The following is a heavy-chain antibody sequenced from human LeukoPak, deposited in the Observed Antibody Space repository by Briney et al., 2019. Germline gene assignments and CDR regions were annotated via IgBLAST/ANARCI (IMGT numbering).Heavy chain of an antibody. V-gene: IGHV1-2*02. J-gene: IGHJ5*02. CDR2: INPNSGGT. CDR1: GYTFTGYY. CDR3: ARDRLARGDTMVRGVRNWFDP. Sequence: ASVKVSCKASGYTFTGYYMHWVRQAPGQGLEWMGWINPNSGGTNYAQKFQGRVTMTRDTSISTAYMELSRLRSDDTAVYYCARDRLARGDTMVRGVRNWFDPWGQGTLVTVSS. D-gene: IGHD3-10*01.